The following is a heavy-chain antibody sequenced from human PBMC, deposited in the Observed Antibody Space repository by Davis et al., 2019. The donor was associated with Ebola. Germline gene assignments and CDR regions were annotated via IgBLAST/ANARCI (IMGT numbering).Heavy chain of an antibody. J-gene: IGHJ6*02. Sequence: ASVKVSCKPSGYTFTRYGISWLRQAPGQGLEWMGWISAYNGDTSYAQKFQGRVTMTTDTSTSTAYMELRSLRSDDTAVYYCARDLGAYGGLDVWGQGTTVTVSS. CDR2: ISAYNGDT. CDR1: GYTFTRYG. V-gene: IGHV1-18*01. CDR3: ARDLGAYGGLDV. D-gene: IGHD2-21*01.